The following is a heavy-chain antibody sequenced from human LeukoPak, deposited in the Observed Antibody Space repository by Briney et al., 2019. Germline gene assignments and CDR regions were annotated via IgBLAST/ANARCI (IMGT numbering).Heavy chain of an antibody. J-gene: IGHJ4*02. V-gene: IGHV3-21*01. Sequence: GGSLRLSCAASGFTFSSYSMNWVRQAPGKGLEWVPSISSSSSYIYYADSVKGRFTISRDNAKNSLYLQMNSLRAEDTAVYYCARDGWDIVVVPAAMPEDYWGQGTLVTVSS. CDR2: ISSSSSYI. CDR3: ARDGWDIVVVPAAMPEDY. D-gene: IGHD2-2*01. CDR1: GFTFSSYS.